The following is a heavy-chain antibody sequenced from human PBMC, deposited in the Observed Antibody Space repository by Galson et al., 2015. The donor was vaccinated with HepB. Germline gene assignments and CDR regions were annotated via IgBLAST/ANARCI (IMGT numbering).Heavy chain of an antibody. J-gene: IGHJ3*02. Sequence: SVKVSCKASGGTFSSYAISWVRQAPGQGLEWMGGIIPIFGTANYAQKFQGRVTITADESTSTAYMELSSLRSEDTAVYYCARPIKHAYCGGDCYGAGDAFDIWGQGTMVTVSS. CDR1: GGTFSSYA. CDR2: IIPIFGTA. CDR3: ARPIKHAYCGGDCYGAGDAFDI. V-gene: IGHV1-69*13. D-gene: IGHD2-21*01.